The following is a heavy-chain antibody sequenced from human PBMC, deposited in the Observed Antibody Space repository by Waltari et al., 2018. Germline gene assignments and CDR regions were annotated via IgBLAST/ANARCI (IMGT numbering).Heavy chain of an antibody. J-gene: IGHJ4*02. D-gene: IGHD5-12*01. CDR3: ATAGYDRLDF. CDR1: GFTFSSSW. CDR2: INRDGSPT. Sequence: EVPLVEFGGALVQPGGSLRLPCVGSGFTFSSSWRHWGRKAPGEGLGVVARINRDGSPTDYAESVKGAFTIARDNAKNTLYLQINSLSVEDTAIYDCATAGYDRLDFWGQGTQVTGYS. V-gene: IGHV3-74*01.